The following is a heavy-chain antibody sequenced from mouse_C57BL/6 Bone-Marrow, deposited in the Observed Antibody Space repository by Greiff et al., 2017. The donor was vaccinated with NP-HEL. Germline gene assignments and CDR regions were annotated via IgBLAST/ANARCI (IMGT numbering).Heavy chain of an antibody. V-gene: IGHV3-8*01. CDR2: ISYSGST. CDR3: ARSPSYYYGSSYPDWYFDV. J-gene: IGHJ1*03. CDR1: GYSITSDY. Sequence: EVHLVESGPGLAKPSQTLSLTCSVTGYSITSDYWNWIRKFPGNKLEYMGYISYSGSTYYNPSLKSRISITRDTSKNQYYLQLNSVTTEDTATYYCARSPSYYYGSSYPDWYFDVWGTGTTVTVSS. D-gene: IGHD1-1*01.